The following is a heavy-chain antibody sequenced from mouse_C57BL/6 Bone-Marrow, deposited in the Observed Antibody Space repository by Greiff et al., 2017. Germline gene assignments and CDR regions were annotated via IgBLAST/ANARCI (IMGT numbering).Heavy chain of an antibody. J-gene: IGHJ2*01. CDR2: INPNNGGT. D-gene: IGHD1-1*01. CDR1: GYTFTDYN. CDR3: ARGPYYYALYYFDY. V-gene: IGHV1-22*01. Sequence: EVQLQQSGPELVKPGASVKMSCKASGYTFTDYNMHWVKQSPGKSLEWIGYINPNNGGTSYNQKFKGKATLTVNKSSSTAYMELRSLTSEDSAVYYCARGPYYYALYYFDYWGQGTTLTVSS.